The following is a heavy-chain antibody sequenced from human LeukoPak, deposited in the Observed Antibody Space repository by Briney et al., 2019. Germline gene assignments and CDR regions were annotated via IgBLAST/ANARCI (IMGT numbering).Heavy chain of an antibody. J-gene: IGHJ4*02. Sequence: GESLKISCKGSGYSFTSYWIGWVRQMPGKGLEGMGIIYPGDSDTRYSPSFQGQVTISADKSISTAYLQWSSLKASDTAMYYCARMYYDFWSGYYALDYWGQGTLVTVSS. CDR2: IYPGDSDT. V-gene: IGHV5-51*01. CDR3: ARMYYDFWSGYYALDY. CDR1: GYSFTSYW. D-gene: IGHD3-3*01.